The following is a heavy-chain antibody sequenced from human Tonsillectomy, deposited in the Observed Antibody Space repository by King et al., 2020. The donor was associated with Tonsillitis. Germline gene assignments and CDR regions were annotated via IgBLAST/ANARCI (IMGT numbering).Heavy chain of an antibody. Sequence: VQLVESGGDLVQPGGSLRLSFTASGFTFSDHDMDWVRQAPGKGLEWVGRSRNKNKGYTTEYAASVKGRFIISRDGSMNSMYLQLNSLTIEDTAVYYCAVFRRTWGFWGQGTLVTVSS. CDR3: AVFRRTWGF. CDR2: SRNKNKGYTT. V-gene: IGHV3-72*01. CDR1: GFTFSDHD. D-gene: IGHD3-16*01. J-gene: IGHJ4*02.